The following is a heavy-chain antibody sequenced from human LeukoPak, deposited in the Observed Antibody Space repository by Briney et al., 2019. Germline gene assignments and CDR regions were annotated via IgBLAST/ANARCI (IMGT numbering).Heavy chain of an antibody. CDR3: ARWVAVAGQNFDY. CDR1: GGSISSSSYY. CDR2: IYYSGST. D-gene: IGHD6-19*01. Sequence: SETLSLTCTVSGGSISSSSYYWGWIRQPPGKGLEWIGSIYYSGSTYYNPSLKSRVTICVDTSKNQFSLKLSSVTAADTAVYYCARWVAVAGQNFDYWGQGTLVTVSS. V-gene: IGHV4-39*01. J-gene: IGHJ4*02.